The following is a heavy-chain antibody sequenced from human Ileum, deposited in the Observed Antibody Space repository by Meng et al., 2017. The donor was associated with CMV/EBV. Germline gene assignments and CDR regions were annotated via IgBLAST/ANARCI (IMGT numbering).Heavy chain of an antibody. CDR3: ASHRYAANYYSDY. J-gene: IGHJ4*02. CDR2: VFYTGDY. D-gene: IGHD3-16*01. V-gene: IGHV4-59*13. CDR1: GGPMSDYY. Sequence: SETLSLTCTVSGGPMSDYYWTWIRQSPGKGLEWIGYVFYTGDYNYNPALEGRVAMSVDTSKKQFSLNLSAVTAADTAVYYCASHRYAANYYSDYWAQGTLVTVSS.